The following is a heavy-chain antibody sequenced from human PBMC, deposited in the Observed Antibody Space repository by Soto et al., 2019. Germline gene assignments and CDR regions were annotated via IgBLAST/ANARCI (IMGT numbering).Heavy chain of an antibody. CDR3: ARGASGWSPYYFCVRDV. CDR2: IYRGGSA. CDR1: GFNVSTNY. J-gene: IGHJ6*04. D-gene: IGHD6-19*01. Sequence: EVQLVESGGGLVQPGGSLRLSCAASGFNVSTNYMSWVRQAPGKGLEWVSVIYRGGSAYYADSLKGRFTLSSDTSKNTLYLQMKSLGAEDTAVYYCARGASGWSPYYFCVRDVWGKGTTVAVSS. V-gene: IGHV3-66*01.